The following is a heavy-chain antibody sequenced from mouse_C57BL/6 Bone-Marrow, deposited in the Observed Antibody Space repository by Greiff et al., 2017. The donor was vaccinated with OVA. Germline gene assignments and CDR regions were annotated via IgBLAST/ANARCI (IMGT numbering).Heavy chain of an antibody. CDR3: ARDEGYYGSSYDY. D-gene: IGHD1-1*01. CDR2: ISDGGSYT. CDR1: GFTFSSYA. J-gene: IGHJ2*01. Sequence: DVQLQESGGGLVKPGGSLKLSCAASGFTFSSYAMSWVRQTPEKRLAWVATISDGGSYTYYPDNVKGRFTISRDNAKNNLYLQMSHLKSEDTAMYYCARDEGYYGSSYDYWGQGTTLTVSS. V-gene: IGHV5-4*01.